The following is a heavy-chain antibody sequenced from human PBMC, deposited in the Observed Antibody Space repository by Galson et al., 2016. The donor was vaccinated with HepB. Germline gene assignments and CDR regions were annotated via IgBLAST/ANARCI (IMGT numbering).Heavy chain of an antibody. J-gene: IGHJ2*01. CDR3: ASSDHSGKWYFDP. D-gene: IGHD1-14*01. CDR2: IFPGDSDT. Sequence: QSGAEVKKPGDSLKISCKGSGTTFSRYWIAWVRQMPGKGLELMGVIFPGDSDTRYSPSFQRQVSISADKSISTAYLQWSSLKASDTAMYYCASSDHSGKWYFDPWGRGTLVTVSS. CDR1: GTTFSRYW. V-gene: IGHV5-51*01.